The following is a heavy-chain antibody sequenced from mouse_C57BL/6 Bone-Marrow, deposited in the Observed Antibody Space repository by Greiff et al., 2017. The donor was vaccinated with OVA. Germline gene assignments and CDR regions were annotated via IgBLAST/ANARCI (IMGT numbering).Heavy chain of an antibody. CDR1: GFNIKDDY. Sequence: EVQLQQSGAELVRPGASVKLSCTASGFNIKDDYMHWVKQRPEQGLEWIGWIDPENGDTEYASKFQGKATITADTSSNTAYLQLRSLTSEDTAVYYCTTNWEGAYWGQGTLVTVSA. D-gene: IGHD4-1*01. J-gene: IGHJ3*01. CDR2: IDPENGDT. CDR3: TTNWEGAY. V-gene: IGHV14-4*01.